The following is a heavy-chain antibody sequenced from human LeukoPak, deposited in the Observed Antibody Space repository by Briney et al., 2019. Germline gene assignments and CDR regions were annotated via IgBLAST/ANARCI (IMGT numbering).Heavy chain of an antibody. CDR3: ITNGGGDSGYGNFDY. CDR1: GFTFDDYA. V-gene: IGHV3-9*01. Sequence: PGRSLRLSCAASGFTFDDYAMHWVRQTPGKGLEWVSGISWDSGDIGYADSVKGRFTISRDNARTSLYLQMNSLRAEDTALYYSITNGGGDSGYGNFDYWGQGTLSPSPQ. J-gene: IGHJ4*02. D-gene: IGHD5-12*01. CDR2: ISWDSGDI.